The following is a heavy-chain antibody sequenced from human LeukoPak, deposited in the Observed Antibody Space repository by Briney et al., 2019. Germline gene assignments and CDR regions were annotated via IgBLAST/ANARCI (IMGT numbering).Heavy chain of an antibody. J-gene: IGHJ6*02. D-gene: IGHD3-16*01. CDR3: ARHGSAGGYSYNSGMDV. CDR1: GYTFTDYY. CDR2: INPHTGGA. V-gene: IGHV1-2*02. Sequence: ASVKVSCKASGYTFTDYYVHWVRQAPGEGLEWMGWINPHTGGAQYAQKFRGRVTMTRDMSIITVYMQLSSLRSDDTAVYYCARHGSAGGYSYNSGMDVWGQGTTVTVSS.